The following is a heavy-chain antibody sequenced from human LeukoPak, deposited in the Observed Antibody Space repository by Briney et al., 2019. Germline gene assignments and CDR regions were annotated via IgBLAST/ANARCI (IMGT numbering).Heavy chain of an antibody. J-gene: IGHJ4*02. Sequence: GESLKISRKGSGYSFTSYWIGWVRQMPGKGLEWMGIIYPGDSDTRYDPSFQGQVTISADKSISTAYLQWSSLKASDTAMYYCARHQGVDTAMVPFDYWGQGTLVTVSS. CDR2: IYPGDSDT. V-gene: IGHV5-51*01. CDR3: ARHQGVDTAMVPFDY. D-gene: IGHD5-18*01. CDR1: GYSFTSYW.